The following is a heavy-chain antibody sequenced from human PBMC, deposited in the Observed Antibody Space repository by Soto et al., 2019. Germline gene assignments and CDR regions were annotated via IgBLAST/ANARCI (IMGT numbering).Heavy chain of an antibody. V-gene: IGHV4-59*01. CDR1: GGSISSYY. CDR3: ARSGSGWLDY. J-gene: IGHJ4*02. CDR2: IYYSGST. D-gene: IGHD6-19*01. Sequence: SETLSLTCTVSGGSISSYYWIWIRQPPGKGLEWIGYIYYSGSTNYNPSLKSRVTISVDTSKNQFSLKLSSVTAADTAVYYCARSGSGWLDYWGQGTLVTVSS.